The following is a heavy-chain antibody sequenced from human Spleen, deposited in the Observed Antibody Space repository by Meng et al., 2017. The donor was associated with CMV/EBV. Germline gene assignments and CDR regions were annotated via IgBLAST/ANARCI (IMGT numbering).Heavy chain of an antibody. J-gene: IGHJ4*02. CDR3: AKGIAAAHYFFDY. CDR2: ISGSGGST. CDR1: GFTFSSYA. Sequence: GESLKISCAASGFTFSSYAMSWVRQGPGKGLEWVSGISGSGGSTYYADSVKGRVTIHRDNSKNTLYLQMNSLRAEDTAVYYCAKGIAAAHYFFDYWGQGTLVTVSS. D-gene: IGHD6-13*01. V-gene: IGHV3-23*01.